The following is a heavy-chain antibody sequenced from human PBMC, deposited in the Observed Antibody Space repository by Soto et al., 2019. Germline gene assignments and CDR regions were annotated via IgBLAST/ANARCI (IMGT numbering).Heavy chain of an antibody. CDR3: ARDLASSDNDDLYGMDG. Sequence: PGESLKISCKGSGYSFTSYWIGWVRQMPGKGLEWMGIIYPGDSDTRYSPSFQGQVTISADKSISIAYLQMNSLKSEDTAVYYCARDLASSDNDDLYGMDGWGQGTTVTVSS. CDR1: GYSFTSYW. V-gene: IGHV5-51*01. D-gene: IGHD4-17*01. CDR2: IYPGDSDT. J-gene: IGHJ6*02.